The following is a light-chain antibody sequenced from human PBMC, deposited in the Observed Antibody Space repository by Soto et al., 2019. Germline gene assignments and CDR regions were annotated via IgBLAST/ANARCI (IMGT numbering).Light chain of an antibody. CDR3: QQSYSTPWT. J-gene: IGKJ1*01. Sequence: DIQMTQSPSSLSASVGDRVTITCRASQSISSYLNWYQKKPGKAPKLLIYAASSLQSGVPSRFSGSGSGTECTLTISSLQPEDFATYYCQQSYSTPWTFGQGTKVEIK. CDR1: QSISSY. CDR2: AAS. V-gene: IGKV1-39*01.